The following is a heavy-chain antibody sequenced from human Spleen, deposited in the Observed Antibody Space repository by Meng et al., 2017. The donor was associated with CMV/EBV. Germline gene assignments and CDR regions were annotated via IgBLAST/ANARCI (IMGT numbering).Heavy chain of an antibody. CDR3: ARSSHTGNPYYFDY. D-gene: IGHD1-14*01. CDR1: GYTFTSYG. CDR2: ISTYNGNT. Sequence: ASGYTFTSYGISWVRQAPGQGLEWMGWISTYNGNTNYAQKLQGRVTMTTDTSTSTAYMELRSLSSDDTAAYYCARSSHTGNPYYFDYWGQGTLVTVSS. V-gene: IGHV1-18*01. J-gene: IGHJ4*02.